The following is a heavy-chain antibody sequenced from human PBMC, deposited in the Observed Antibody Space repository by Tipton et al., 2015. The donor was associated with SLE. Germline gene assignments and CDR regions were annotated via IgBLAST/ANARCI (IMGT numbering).Heavy chain of an antibody. CDR3: ARYIVVVRYFDY. Sequence: TLSLTCAVYGGSFSGYYWGWIRQPPGKGLEWIGNIYYSGSTLYNPSLKSRVTVSVDTSENQSSLHLSSVTAADTAVYYCARYIVVVRYFDYWGQGTLVTVSS. V-gene: IGHV4-34*01. J-gene: IGHJ4*02. D-gene: IGHD2-21*01. CDR2: IYYSGST. CDR1: GGSFSGYY.